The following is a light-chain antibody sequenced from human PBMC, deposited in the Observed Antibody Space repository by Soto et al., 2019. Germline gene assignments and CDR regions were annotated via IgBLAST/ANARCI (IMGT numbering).Light chain of an antibody. CDR3: SSYTSSSTLV. J-gene: IGLJ1*01. V-gene: IGLV2-14*01. CDR1: SSDVGGYNY. CDR2: DVS. Sequence: QSVLTQPASVSESPGQSITISCTGTSSDVGGYNYVSWYQQHPGKAPKLMIYDVSNRPSGVSNRFSGSKSGNTASLTISGLQAEDEADYYCSSYTSSSTLVFGNGTKVTVL.